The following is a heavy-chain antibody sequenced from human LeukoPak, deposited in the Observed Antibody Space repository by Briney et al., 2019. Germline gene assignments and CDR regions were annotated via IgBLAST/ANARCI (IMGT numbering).Heavy chain of an antibody. V-gene: IGHV4-59*08. CDR2: VYYSGST. CDR3: VAEEYGTGSYYKSAF. Sequence: TSETLSLTCTVSGGSITNYYWSWIRQPPGKGLEWIGYVYYSGSTNYNPSLKSRVTISVDTSKNQFSLKLSSVTAADTAVYYCVAEEYGTGSYYKSAFWGKGALVTVSS. D-gene: IGHD3-10*01. CDR1: GGSITNYY. J-gene: IGHJ4*02.